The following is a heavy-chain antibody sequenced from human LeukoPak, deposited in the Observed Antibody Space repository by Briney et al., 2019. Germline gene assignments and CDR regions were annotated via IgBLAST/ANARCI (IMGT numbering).Heavy chain of an antibody. CDR1: GFTFSTYW. J-gene: IGHJ5*02. CDR2: ISTDGSST. Sequence: GESLRLSCAAYGFTFSTYWMHWVRHAPGKGLVWVSRISTDGSSTSYADCVKGRFTISRDNARNTLYLQMNSLGVEDTAVYYCASSGRGYSSPPFDPWGQGTLVTVSS. CDR3: ASSGRGYSSPPFDP. D-gene: IGHD5-18*01. V-gene: IGHV3-74*01.